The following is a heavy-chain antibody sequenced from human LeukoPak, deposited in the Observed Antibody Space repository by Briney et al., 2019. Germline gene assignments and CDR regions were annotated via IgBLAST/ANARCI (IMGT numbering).Heavy chain of an antibody. Sequence: PGGSLRLSCAASGFTFSDYYMSWIRQAPGKGLEWVSYISSSSSYTNYADSVKGRFTISRDNAKNSLYLQMNSLRAEDTAVYYCARVPYRYCGGDCYLFDYWGQGTLVIVSS. CDR3: ARVPYRYCGGDCYLFDY. D-gene: IGHD2-21*02. V-gene: IGHV3-11*06. J-gene: IGHJ4*02. CDR2: ISSSSSYT. CDR1: GFTFSDYY.